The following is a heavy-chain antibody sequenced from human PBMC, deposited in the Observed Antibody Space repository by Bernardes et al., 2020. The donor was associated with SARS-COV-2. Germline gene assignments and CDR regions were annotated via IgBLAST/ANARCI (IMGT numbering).Heavy chain of an antibody. D-gene: IGHD6-13*01. CDR2: IKQDGSEK. CDR3: ARDSRYSSSWYETDFAFDI. Sequence: GGSLRLSCAASGFTFSSYWMSWVRQAPGKGLEWVANIKQDGSEKYYVDSVKGRFTISRDNAKNSLFLQMNSLRAEDTAVYYCARDSRYSSSWYETDFAFDIWGQGTMVTVSS. CDR1: GFTFSSYW. V-gene: IGHV3-7*01. J-gene: IGHJ3*02.